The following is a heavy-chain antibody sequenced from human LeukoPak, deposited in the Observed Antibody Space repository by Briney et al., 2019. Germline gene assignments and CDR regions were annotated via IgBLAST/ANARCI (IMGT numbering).Heavy chain of an antibody. CDR3: VRDNGDSSGGIGYFDY. V-gene: IGHV4-59*01. J-gene: IGHJ4*02. D-gene: IGHD4-23*01. CDR1: GGSISSYY. Sequence: SETLSLTCTVSGGSISSYYWSWIRQPPGKGLEWIGYINDSGSTNYNPSLKSRVTMSVNTSKTQFSLKLSSVTPADTAEYYCVRDNGDSSGGIGYFDYWGQGTLVTVSS. CDR2: INDSGST.